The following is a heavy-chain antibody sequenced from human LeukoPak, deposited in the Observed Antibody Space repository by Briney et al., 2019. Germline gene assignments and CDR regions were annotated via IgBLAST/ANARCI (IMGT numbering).Heavy chain of an antibody. Sequence: GGSLRLSCAASGFTFSSYGMHWVCQAPGTGLEWVAVISYDGSDKYYADSVKGRFTISRDNSKNTLYLQMNSLSAEDTAVYYCGNHFPHFDYWGQGTLVTVSS. D-gene: IGHD3-3*02. V-gene: IGHV3-30*18. J-gene: IGHJ4*02. CDR1: GFTFSSYG. CDR2: ISYDGSDK. CDR3: GNHFPHFDY.